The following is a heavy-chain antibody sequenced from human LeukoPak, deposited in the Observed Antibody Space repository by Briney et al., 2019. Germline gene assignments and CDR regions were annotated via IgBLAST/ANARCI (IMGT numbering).Heavy chain of an antibody. J-gene: IGHJ4*02. CDR2: IYYSGST. CDR1: GGSISSSSYY. CDR3: ARGSWSSSIDY. D-gene: IGHD6-6*01. Sequence: PSETLSLTCTVSGGSISSSSYYWGWIRQPPGKGLEWIGSIYYSGSTYYNPSLKGRITISVDTSKNQFSLKLSSVTAADTAVYYCARGSWSSSIDYWGQGTLVTVSS. V-gene: IGHV4-39*07.